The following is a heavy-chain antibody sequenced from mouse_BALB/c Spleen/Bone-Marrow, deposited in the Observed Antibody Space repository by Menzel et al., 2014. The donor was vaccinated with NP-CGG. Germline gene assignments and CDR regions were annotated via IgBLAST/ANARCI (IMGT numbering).Heavy chain of an antibody. D-gene: IGHD1-1*01. V-gene: IGHV1-54*01. CDR2: INPGSGGS. J-gene: IGHJ2*01. Sequence: QVQLQQPGAELVRPGTSVKVSCKASGYAFTNYLIERVKQRPGQGLEWIGVINPGSGGSNNNEKFKGKATLTADKSSSTAYMQLSSLTSDDSAVYFCARSTTVKDYLDYWGQGTTLTVSS. CDR1: GYAFTNYL. CDR3: ARSTTVKDYLDY.